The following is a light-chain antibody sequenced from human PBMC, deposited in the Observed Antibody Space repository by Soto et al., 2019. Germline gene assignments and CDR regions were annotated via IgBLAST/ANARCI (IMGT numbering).Light chain of an antibody. CDR2: GAS. Sequence: EIVMTQFPATLSVSPGVRATLSCSASESVSSNVAWYQQKPGQAPRLLFYGASTRATEIPARFSGTGSGTEFTLSISSLQSEDFTVYYCQQHSNWPRTFGQGTKVEIK. J-gene: IGKJ1*01. CDR3: QQHSNWPRT. CDR1: ESVSSN. V-gene: IGKV3-15*01.